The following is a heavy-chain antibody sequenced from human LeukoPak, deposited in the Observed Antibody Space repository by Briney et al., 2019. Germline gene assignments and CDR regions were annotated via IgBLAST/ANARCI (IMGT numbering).Heavy chain of an antibody. D-gene: IGHD7-27*01. CDR1: GGTFSSYA. CDR2: IIPIFGTA. Sequence: SVKVSCKASGGTFSSYAISWVRQAPGQGVEWMGRIIPIFGTANYAQKFQGRVTITTDESTSTAYMELSSLRSEDTAVYYCAVTWPLGYYYFDYWGQGTLVTVSS. J-gene: IGHJ4*02. V-gene: IGHV1-69*05. CDR3: AVTWPLGYYYFDY.